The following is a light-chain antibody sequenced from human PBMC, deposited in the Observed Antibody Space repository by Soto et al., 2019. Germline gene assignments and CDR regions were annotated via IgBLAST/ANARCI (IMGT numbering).Light chain of an antibody. V-gene: IGKV3-20*01. CDR2: GAS. Sequence: DIILTQSPGTLSLSPGERATLSCGASHSVSSSYLAWYQQKPGQAPRLLIYGASSRATGIPDRFSGSGSGTDFTLTISRLEPEDFAVYYCQQYGNSPPTFGQGTKVDIK. CDR3: QQYGNSPPT. J-gene: IGKJ1*01. CDR1: HSVSSSY.